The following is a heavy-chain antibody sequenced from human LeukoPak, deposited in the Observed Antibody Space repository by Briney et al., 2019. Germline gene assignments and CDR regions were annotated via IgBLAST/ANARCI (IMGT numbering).Heavy chain of an antibody. Sequence: GGSLRLSCTASGFTFSAYAMMWVRQAPGKGPEWVSAIRGGGSAFYADSVKGRLTISRDNSKYTLFLQMNSLRAEDTAVYYCARDPNGDYIGAFDMWGPGTMVTVSS. CDR1: GFTFSAYA. CDR3: ARDPNGDYIGAFDM. J-gene: IGHJ3*02. D-gene: IGHD4-17*01. CDR2: IRGGGSA. V-gene: IGHV3-23*01.